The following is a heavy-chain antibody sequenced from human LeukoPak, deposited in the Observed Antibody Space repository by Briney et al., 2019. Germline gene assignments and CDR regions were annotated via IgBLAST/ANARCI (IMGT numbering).Heavy chain of an antibody. D-gene: IGHD2-2*01. V-gene: IGHV3-11*04. CDR1: GFTFSDYY. CDR3: AREDIVVVPAAKLPYYYYYMDV. J-gene: IGHJ6*03. Sequence: GGSVRLSCAASGFTFSDYYMSWIRQAPGKGLEWVSYISSSGSTIYYADSVKGRFTISRDNAKNSLYLQMNSLRAEDTAVYYCAREDIVVVPAAKLPYYYYYMDVWGKGTTVTVSS. CDR2: ISSSGSTI.